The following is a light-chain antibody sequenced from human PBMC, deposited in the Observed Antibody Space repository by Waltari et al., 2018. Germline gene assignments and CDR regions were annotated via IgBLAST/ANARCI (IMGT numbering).Light chain of an antibody. Sequence: QSVLTQPPSASGTPGQRVTISCSGSSSNIGSNYVYWYQQLPGTAPKLLIYSNNQRPSGVPDRVSGSKSGTAAALAISGLRSEDEADYYCASWDDSLSAYVVFGGGTKLTVL. CDR3: ASWDDSLSAYVV. CDR2: SNN. V-gene: IGLV1-47*01. J-gene: IGLJ2*01. CDR1: SSNIGSNY.